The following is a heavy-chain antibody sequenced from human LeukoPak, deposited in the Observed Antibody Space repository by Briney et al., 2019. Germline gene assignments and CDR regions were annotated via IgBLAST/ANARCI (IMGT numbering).Heavy chain of an antibody. CDR2: INPNSGGT. CDR3: ARVSVTKSWTLYYFDY. J-gene: IGHJ4*02. CDR1: GYTFTSYY. V-gene: IGHV1-2*02. D-gene: IGHD5-18*01. Sequence: ASVKVSCKASGYTFTSYYMHWVRQAPGQGLEWMGWINPNSGGTNYAQKFQGRVTMTRDTSISTAYMELSRLRSDDTAVYYCARVSVTKSWTLYYFDYWGQGTLVTVSS.